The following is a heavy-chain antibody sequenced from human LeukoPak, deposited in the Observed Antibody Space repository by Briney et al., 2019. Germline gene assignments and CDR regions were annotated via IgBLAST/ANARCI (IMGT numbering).Heavy chain of an antibody. V-gene: IGHV3-30*18. J-gene: IGHJ3*02. CDR3: AKDEGGEYFHWVHDAFDI. Sequence: FSSYGRXWVRQXXGKGLXWXXXXXXCGSNKYYPSSVNGPFTISTANSHHSLYLQMNSLRAEDTAVYYCAKDEGGEYFHWVHDAFDIWGQGTMVTVSS. D-gene: IGHD3-9*01. CDR2: XXXCGSNK. CDR1: FSSYG.